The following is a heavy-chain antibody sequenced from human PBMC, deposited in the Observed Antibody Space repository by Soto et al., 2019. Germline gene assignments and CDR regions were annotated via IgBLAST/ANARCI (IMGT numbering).Heavy chain of an antibody. D-gene: IGHD3-9*01. Sequence: PGESLNISCKGSGYVFKHCWIAWVRQMPGKGLEWMGIIYPNDADTRYSPSFQGQVTISADKSTSTAYLQWTSLRTSDTAIYYCARVPSVVAPGNDYFGLDVWGQGTTVTVSS. CDR1: GYVFKHCW. V-gene: IGHV5-51*01. J-gene: IGHJ6*02. CDR3: ARVPSVVAPGNDYFGLDV. CDR2: IYPNDADT.